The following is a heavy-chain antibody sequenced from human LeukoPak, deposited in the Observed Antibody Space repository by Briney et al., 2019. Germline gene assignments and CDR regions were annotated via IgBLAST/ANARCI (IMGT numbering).Heavy chain of an antibody. CDR2: VYHNGNT. V-gene: IGHV4-38-2*02. Sequence: PSETLSLTCTVSGYSISSGYYWGWIRQPPGKGLEWIANVYHNGNTFYNPSLKSRVTISVDTSNNQFSLTLTSVTAADTAVHFCARETSRIIYYWGQGMLVTVSS. CDR1: GYSISSGYY. CDR3: ARETSRIIYY. J-gene: IGHJ4*02.